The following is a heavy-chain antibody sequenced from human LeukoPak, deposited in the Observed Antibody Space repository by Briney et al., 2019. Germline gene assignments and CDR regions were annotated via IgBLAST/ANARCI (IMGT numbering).Heavy chain of an antibody. CDR1: GFTFTSNG. CDR3: ASTYYGTARY. CDR2: IIPIFGTA. Sequence: SVKVSCKTSGFTFTSNGISWVRQAPGQGLEWMGGIIPIFGTANYAQKFQGRVTITADESTSTAYMELSSLRSEDTAVYYCASTYYGTARYWGQGTLVTVSS. D-gene: IGHD3-10*01. V-gene: IGHV1-69*13. J-gene: IGHJ4*02.